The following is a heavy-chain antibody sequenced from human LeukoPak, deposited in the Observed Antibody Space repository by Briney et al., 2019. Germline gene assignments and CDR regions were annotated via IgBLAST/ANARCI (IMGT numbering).Heavy chain of an antibody. CDR3: ARPGTSYSSAAGVDY. J-gene: IGHJ4*02. V-gene: IGHV4-39*01. CDR2: IYYSGST. Sequence: SETLSLICTVSGGSISSSSYYWGWIRQPPGKGLEWIGSIYYSGSTYYNPSLKSRVTISVDTSKNQFSLKLSSVTAADTAVYYCARPGTSYSSAAGVDYWGQGTLVTVSS. D-gene: IGHD6-19*01. CDR1: GGSISSSSYY.